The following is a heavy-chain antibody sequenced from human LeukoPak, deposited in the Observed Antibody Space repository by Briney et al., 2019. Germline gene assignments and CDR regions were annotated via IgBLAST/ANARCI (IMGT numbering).Heavy chain of an antibody. CDR1: GFTFSSYG. CDR2: ISYDGSNK. J-gene: IGHJ4*02. V-gene: IGHV3-30*18. D-gene: IGHD3-9*01. CDR3: AKGSSYYDILTGYYGFDY. Sequence: RRCLRLSCAAAGFTFSSYGMHWVRQAPGKGLEWVAVISYDGSNKYYADSVKGRFTISRDNSKNTLYLQMNSLRAEDTAVYYCAKGSSYYDILTGYYGFDYWGQGTLVTVSS.